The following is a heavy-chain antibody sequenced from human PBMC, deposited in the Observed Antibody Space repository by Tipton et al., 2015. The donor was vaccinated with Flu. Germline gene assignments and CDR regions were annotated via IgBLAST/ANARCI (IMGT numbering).Heavy chain of an antibody. CDR2: IYHTGST. Sequence: TLSLTCSVSGDSIASDYFWGWIRQPPGKGLEWIGNIYHTGSTYYNPSLRSRVTILVDRSKNQFSLKLSFVTAADTAVYYCARAGGSNSWYVYWGQGTLVTVSS. V-gene: IGHV4-38-2*02. CDR1: GDSIASDYF. J-gene: IGHJ4*02. D-gene: IGHD6-13*01. CDR3: ARAGGSNSWYVY.